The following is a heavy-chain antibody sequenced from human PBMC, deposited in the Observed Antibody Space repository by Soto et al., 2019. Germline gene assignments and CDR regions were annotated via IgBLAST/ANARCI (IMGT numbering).Heavy chain of an antibody. D-gene: IGHD3-9*01. CDR2: ISSNGGYT. Sequence: GGSLRLSCAASGGPFSGCALSWVRQAPGGGLEWVSFISSNGGYTNYADSVKGRFSISRDNSNNMLYLQRSSLRAEDSAIYYCLTWSHKVLTGPDGYGMDVWGQGTTVTVSS. V-gene: IGHV3-23*01. J-gene: IGHJ6*02. CDR3: LTWSHKVLTGPDGYGMDV. CDR1: GGPFSGCA.